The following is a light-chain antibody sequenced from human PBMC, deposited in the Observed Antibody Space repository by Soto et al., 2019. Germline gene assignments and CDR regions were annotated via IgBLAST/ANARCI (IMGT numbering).Light chain of an antibody. J-gene: IGKJ3*01. CDR3: QQYYSYPRS. V-gene: IGKV1-5*03. CDR2: KAS. Sequence: DIQMSQSPATLSGSVGDRVTITCRASQTISSWLAWYQQKPGKAPKLLIYKASTLKSGVPSRFSGSGSGTDFTLTISCLQSEDFATYYCQQYYSYPRSFGPGTMVDVK. CDR1: QTISSW.